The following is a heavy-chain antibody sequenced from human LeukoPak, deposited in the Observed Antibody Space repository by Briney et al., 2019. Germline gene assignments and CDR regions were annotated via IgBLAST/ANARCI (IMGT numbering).Heavy chain of an antibody. V-gene: IGHV4-39*01. D-gene: IGHD3-16*01. CDR3: ARHRSRGGIQPYYFDY. CDR1: GRSISTSSYD. J-gene: IGHJ4*02. Sequence: PSETLSLTCTVAGRSISTSSYDWGWIRQPPGKGLELIVSIYYSGSTYYHPSLKRRVTISVDTSKKQFYLKLSSVTAADTAVYYCARHRSRGGIQPYYFDYWGQGTLVTVSS. CDR2: IYYSGST.